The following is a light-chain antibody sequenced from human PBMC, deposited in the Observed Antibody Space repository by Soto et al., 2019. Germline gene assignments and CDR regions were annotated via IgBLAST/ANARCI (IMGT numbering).Light chain of an antibody. CDR2: GAS. CDR1: QSISRY. Sequence: IVLTQSPGTLSLSPGERTTLSCRASQSISRYLAWYQQKPGQGPRLLIYGASSRATGTPDRFSGSGSGTDFTLTISRLDPEDFAVYYCQQYGSSSWTFGQGTKVDIK. J-gene: IGKJ1*01. V-gene: IGKV3-20*01. CDR3: QQYGSSSWT.